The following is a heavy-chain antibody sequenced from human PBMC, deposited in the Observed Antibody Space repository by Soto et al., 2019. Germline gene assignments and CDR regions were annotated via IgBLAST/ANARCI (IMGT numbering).Heavy chain of an antibody. Sequence: QVQLQESGPGLVKPSGTLSLTCAVSGGSISSSNWWCWVRQPPGKGLVWIGEIYHRGNTNYNPSLNSRVTMAMDKSRNQFSLKLSSVTAADTAVYYCARRWGEGRVDCGGQGTLVTVSS. CDR1: GGSISSSNW. J-gene: IGHJ4*02. D-gene: IGHD3-10*01. CDR3: ARRWGEGRVDC. CDR2: IYHRGNT. V-gene: IGHV4-4*02.